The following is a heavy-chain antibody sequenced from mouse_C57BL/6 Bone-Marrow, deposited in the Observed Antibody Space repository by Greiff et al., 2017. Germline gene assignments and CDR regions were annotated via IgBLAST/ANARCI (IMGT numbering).Heavy chain of an antibody. J-gene: IGHJ4*01. D-gene: IGHD1-3*01. CDR2: ISSGGSYT. CDR3: ARRKGYYAMDY. Sequence: VQLQQSGGDLVKPGGSLKLSCAASGFTFSSYGMSWVRQTPDKRLEWVATISSGGSYTYYPDSVKGRFTISRDNAKNTLYLRMSSLKSEDTAVYYCARRKGYYAMDYWGQGTSVTVSS. CDR1: GFTFSSYG. V-gene: IGHV5-6*01.